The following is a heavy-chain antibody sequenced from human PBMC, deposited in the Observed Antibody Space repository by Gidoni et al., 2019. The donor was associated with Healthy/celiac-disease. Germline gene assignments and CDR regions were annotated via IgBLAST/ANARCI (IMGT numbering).Heavy chain of an antibody. J-gene: IGHJ4*02. D-gene: IGHD3-10*01. CDR3: ARSSTEYYYGSGSYSYDY. V-gene: IGHV3-53*02. CDR2: IYSGGST. CDR1: GFTVSSNY. Sequence: EVQLVETGGGLIQPGGSLRLSCAASGFTVSSNYMSWVRQAPGKGLEWVSFIYSGGSTYYADSVKGRFTISRDNSKNTLYLQMNSLRAEDTAVYYCARSSTEYYYGSGSYSYDYWGQGTLVTVSS.